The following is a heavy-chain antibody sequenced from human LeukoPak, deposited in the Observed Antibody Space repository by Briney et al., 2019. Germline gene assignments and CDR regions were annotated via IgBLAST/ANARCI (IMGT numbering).Heavy chain of an antibody. Sequence: GGPLSLSCAAPGFTLSSYEMNWVGQAPGKGLEWVSYISSGSTIYDADSVKGRFTISRDDAKNSLYLQMNSLRAEDTAVYYCARESIAVAGAPFDYWGQGTLVTVSS. J-gene: IGHJ4*02. CDR3: ARESIAVAGAPFDY. V-gene: IGHV3-48*03. D-gene: IGHD6-19*01. CDR1: GFTLSSYE. CDR2: ISSGSTI.